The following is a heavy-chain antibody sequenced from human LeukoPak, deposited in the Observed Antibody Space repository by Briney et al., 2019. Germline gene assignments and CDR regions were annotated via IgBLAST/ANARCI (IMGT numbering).Heavy chain of an antibody. Sequence: SETLSLTCTVSGGSISGYYWSWIRQPPGKGLEWIGYISYSGSTNHNPSLKSRVTISVDTSNNQFSLKLTSVTAADTAVYYCASQGGSYAYVFDIWGQGTMVTVSS. CDR3: ASQGGSYAYVFDI. CDR1: GGSISGYY. V-gene: IGHV4-59*01. CDR2: ISYSGST. D-gene: IGHD1-26*01. J-gene: IGHJ3*02.